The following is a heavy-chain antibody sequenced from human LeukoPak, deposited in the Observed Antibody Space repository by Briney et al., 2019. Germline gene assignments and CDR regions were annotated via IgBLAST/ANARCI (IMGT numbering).Heavy chain of an antibody. CDR1: GFTVSGNY. Sequence: GGTLTLSCAASGFTVSGNYLSWLRQAPGKGLEWVSDIYSGGSTYYADSVKGRFTISRDTSKNTLYLQINSLRAEDTAVYYCAREWHYDSSGFYGMDVWGQGTTVTVSS. CDR3: AREWHYDSSGFYGMDV. D-gene: IGHD3-22*01. V-gene: IGHV3-66*01. CDR2: IYSGGST. J-gene: IGHJ6*02.